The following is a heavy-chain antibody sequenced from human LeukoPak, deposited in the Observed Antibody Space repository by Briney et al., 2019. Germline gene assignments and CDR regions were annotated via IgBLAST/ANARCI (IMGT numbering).Heavy chain of an antibody. CDR2: IRGSDGST. J-gene: IGHJ4*02. CDR3: AKDVYGDYGGLDY. D-gene: IGHD4-17*01. CDR1: GFPFSTYA. Sequence: GGSLGLSCAASGFPFSTYAMSWVRQAPGKGLEWVSSIRGSDGSTYYADSVKGRFVISRDNFKNTLYLQMNSLRAEDTAVYYCAKDVYGDYGGLDYWGQGTLVTVSS. V-gene: IGHV3-23*01.